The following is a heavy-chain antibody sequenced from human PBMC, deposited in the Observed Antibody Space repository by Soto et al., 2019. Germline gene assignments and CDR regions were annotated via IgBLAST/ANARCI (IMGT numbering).Heavy chain of an antibody. CDR1: GFTFSSYA. Sequence: GGSLRLSCAASGFTFSSYAMSWVRQAPGKGLEWVSAISGSGGSTYYADSVKGRFTISRDNSKNTLYLQMNSLRAEDTAVYYCAKDKEGYYDSSGYPCLDVWGQGTTVTVSS. CDR2: ISGSGGST. CDR3: AKDKEGYYDSSGYPCLDV. D-gene: IGHD3-22*01. J-gene: IGHJ6*02. V-gene: IGHV3-23*01.